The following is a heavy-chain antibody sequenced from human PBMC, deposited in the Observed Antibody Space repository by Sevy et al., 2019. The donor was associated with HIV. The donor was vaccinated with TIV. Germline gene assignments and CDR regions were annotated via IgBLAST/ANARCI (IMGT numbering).Heavy chain of an antibody. V-gene: IGHV3-48*01. Sequence: GGSLRLSCGASGFTFSTYWMSWVRQAPGKGLEWVSYISSGSTTIYYADSVKGRFTISRENAKNSLYLQMNSLTGEDTAVYYCAREIAVAGFGYWGQGTLVTVSS. CDR3: AREIAVAGFGY. J-gene: IGHJ4*02. D-gene: IGHD6-19*01. CDR2: ISSGSTTI. CDR1: GFTFSTYW.